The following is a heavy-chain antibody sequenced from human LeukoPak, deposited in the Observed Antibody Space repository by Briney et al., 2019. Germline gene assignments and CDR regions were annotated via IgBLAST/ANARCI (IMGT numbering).Heavy chain of an antibody. Sequence: PSETLSLTCTVSGGSISSYYWSWVRQPAGKGLEWIGRIYASGNTNYSPSLKGRVTMTVDTSKNQFSLNLSSVTAADTAVDYCARGRGSSWYYFDSWGQGTLVTVSS. V-gene: IGHV4-4*07. D-gene: IGHD6-13*01. CDR2: IYASGNT. CDR1: GGSISSYY. CDR3: ARGRGSSWYYFDS. J-gene: IGHJ4*02.